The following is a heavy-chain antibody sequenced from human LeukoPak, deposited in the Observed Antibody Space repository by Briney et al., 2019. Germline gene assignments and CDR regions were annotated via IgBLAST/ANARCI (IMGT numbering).Heavy chain of an antibody. Sequence: PGGSLRLSCAASGFTFSSYAMHWVRQAPGKGLEWVAVISYDGSNKYYADSVKGRFTISRDNSKNTLYLQMNSLRAEDTAVYYCARAPDGWLSHFDYWGQGTLVTVSS. V-gene: IGHV3-30*14. CDR3: ARAPDGWLSHFDY. D-gene: IGHD3-22*01. CDR2: ISYDGSNK. CDR1: GFTFSSYA. J-gene: IGHJ4*02.